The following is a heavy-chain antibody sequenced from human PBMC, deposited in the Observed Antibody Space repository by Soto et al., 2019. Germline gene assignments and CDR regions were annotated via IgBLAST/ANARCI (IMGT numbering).Heavy chain of an antibody. CDR1: GGTFSSYA. Sequence: SVKVSCKASGGTFSSYAISWVRQAPGQGLEWMGGIIPIFGTANYAQKFQGRVTITADESTSTAYMELSSLRSEDTAVYYCAREGDITMVRGVIKNDAFDIWGQGTMVT. V-gene: IGHV1-69*13. CDR3: AREGDITMVRGVIKNDAFDI. CDR2: IIPIFGTA. J-gene: IGHJ3*02. D-gene: IGHD3-10*01.